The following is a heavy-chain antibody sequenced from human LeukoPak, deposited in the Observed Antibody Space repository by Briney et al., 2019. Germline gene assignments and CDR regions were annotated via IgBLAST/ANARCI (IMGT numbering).Heavy chain of an antibody. J-gene: IGHJ4*02. Sequence: SETLSLTCTVSGGSISSYYWSWIRQPPGKGLEWIGYIYYSGSTNYNPSLKSRVTISVDTSKNQFSLKLSSVTAADTAVYYCASGFSSGEFDYWGQGTLVTVSS. CDR2: IYYSGST. CDR3: ASGFSSGEFDY. CDR1: GGSISSYY. D-gene: IGHD6-25*01. V-gene: IGHV4-59*01.